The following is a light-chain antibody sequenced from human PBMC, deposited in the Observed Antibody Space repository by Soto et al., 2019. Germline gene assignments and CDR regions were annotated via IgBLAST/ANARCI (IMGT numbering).Light chain of an antibody. CDR1: QSVSSSF. CDR3: QQYASSPGALT. CDR2: AAS. V-gene: IGKV3-20*01. J-gene: IGKJ4*01. Sequence: EIVLTQSPGTLSLSPGERATLSCRASQSVSSSFLAWYQQKPGQAPRLLIYAASSRATGIPDRFSGSGSGTAFTLTISILEPDDFIVYYCQQYASSPGALTFVGGTKVEIK.